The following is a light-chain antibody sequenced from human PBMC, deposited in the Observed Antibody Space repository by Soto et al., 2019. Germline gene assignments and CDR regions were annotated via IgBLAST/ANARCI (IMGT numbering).Light chain of an antibody. Sequence: DIQMTQSPSSLSASVGDRVTITCQASQDISNYLNWYQQNHGKAPKLLIYGASNVETGVPSRFSGSGSGTXXTXXXXXXXXXDXATYYCQQYDNLPPALTFGGGTKVEIK. CDR2: GAS. CDR3: QQYDNLPPALT. V-gene: IGKV1-33*01. J-gene: IGKJ4*01. CDR1: QDISNY.